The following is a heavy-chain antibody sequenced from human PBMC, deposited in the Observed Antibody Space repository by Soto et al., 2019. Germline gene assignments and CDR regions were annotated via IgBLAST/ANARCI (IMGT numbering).Heavy chain of an antibody. CDR2: IYYSGST. V-gene: IGHV4-39*01. J-gene: IGHJ5*02. CDR3: ATLTRGGSYGYTPPNWFDP. CDR1: GGSISSSSYY. Sequence: KASETLSLTCTVSGGSISSSSYYWGWIRQPPGKGLEWIGSIYYSGSTYYNPSLKSRVTISVDTSKNQFSLKLSSVTAADTAVYYCATLTRGGSYGYTPPNWFDPWGQGTLVTVSS. D-gene: IGHD5-18*01.